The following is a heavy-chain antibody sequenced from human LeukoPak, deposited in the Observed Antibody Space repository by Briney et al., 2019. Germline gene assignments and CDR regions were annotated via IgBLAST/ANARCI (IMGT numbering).Heavy chain of an antibody. J-gene: IGHJ6*02. V-gene: IGHV4-59*01. D-gene: IGHD3-3*02. CDR2: IYYSGST. CDR3: ARDSIRDGMDV. CDR1: GGSISSYY. Sequence: SETLSLTCTVSGGSISSYYWSWIRQPPGKGLEWIGYIYYSGSTNYNPSLKSRVTISVDTSKNQFSLKLSSVTAADTAVYYCARDSIRDGMDVWGQGTAVTVSS.